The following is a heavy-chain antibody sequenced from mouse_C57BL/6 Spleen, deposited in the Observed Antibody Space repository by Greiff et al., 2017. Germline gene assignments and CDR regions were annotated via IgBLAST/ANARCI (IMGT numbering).Heavy chain of an antibody. D-gene: IGHD4-1*01. Sequence: QVQLQQPGAELVRPGSSVKLSCKASGYTFTSYWMDWVKQRPGQGLEWIGNIYPSDSETHYNQKFKDKATLTVDKSSSTAYMQLSILTSYDSAVYYCSRESLTFDYGGQGTTLTVSS. J-gene: IGHJ2*01. V-gene: IGHV1-61*01. CDR1: GYTFTSYW. CDR2: IYPSDSET. CDR3: SRESLTFDY.